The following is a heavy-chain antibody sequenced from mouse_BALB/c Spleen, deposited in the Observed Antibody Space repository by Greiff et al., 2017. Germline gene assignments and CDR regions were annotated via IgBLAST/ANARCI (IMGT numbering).Heavy chain of an antibody. CDR1: GYTFTSYV. V-gene: IGHV1-14*01. Sequence: VQLKESGPELVKPGASVKMSCKASGYTFTSYVMHWVKQKPGQGLEWIGYINPYNDGTKYNEKFKGKATLTSDKSSSTAYMELSSLTSEDSAVYYCARGGNYVSFAYWGQGTLVTVSA. D-gene: IGHD2-1*01. J-gene: IGHJ3*01. CDR3: ARGGNYVSFAY. CDR2: INPYNDGT.